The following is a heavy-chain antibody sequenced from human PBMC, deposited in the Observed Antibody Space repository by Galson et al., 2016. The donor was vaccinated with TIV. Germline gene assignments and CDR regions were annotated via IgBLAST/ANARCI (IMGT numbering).Heavy chain of an antibody. Sequence: QSGAEVKKPGESLKISCKGSGYSFNNYWIVWVRQMPGKGLEWMGVIYPDDSDTRYSPSFQGQVTISADRSIGTAYLQWNRLQATDTAMYYCARFYDYLWGNFDYWGQGTLLTVSS. CDR1: GYSFNNYW. CDR2: IYPDDSDT. V-gene: IGHV5-51*03. J-gene: IGHJ4*02. D-gene: IGHD3-16*01. CDR3: ARFYDYLWGNFDY.